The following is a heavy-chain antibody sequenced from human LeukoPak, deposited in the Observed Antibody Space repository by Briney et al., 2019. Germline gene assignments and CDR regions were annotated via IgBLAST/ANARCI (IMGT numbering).Heavy chain of an antibody. V-gene: IGHV1-2*02. J-gene: IGHJ4*02. D-gene: IGHD1-1*01. CDR3: ARGITTGAPY. CDR1: GYTFTGYY. Sequence: ASVKVSCKASGYTFTGYYIHWVRQAPGQGLEWMGWINPNSGGTNYAQKFQGRVNMTRDTSISTAYMDLSRLRSDDTAMYYCARGITTGAPYWGQGTLVTVSS. CDR2: INPNSGGT.